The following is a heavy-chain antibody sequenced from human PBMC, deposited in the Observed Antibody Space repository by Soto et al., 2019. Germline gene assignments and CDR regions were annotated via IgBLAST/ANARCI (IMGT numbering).Heavy chain of an antibody. CDR2: MNPNSGKT. Sequence: ASVKVSCKASGYTFTSYEINWVRQATGQGLEYLGWMNPNSGKTAYVQKFQGRVIMTWDTSITTAYMELSSLRSEDTAVYYCARDKTLEYCSSTSCYGTLDYWG. J-gene: IGHJ4*01. V-gene: IGHV1-8*01. D-gene: IGHD2-2*01. CDR1: GYTFTSYE. CDR3: ARDKTLEYCSSTSCYGTLDY.